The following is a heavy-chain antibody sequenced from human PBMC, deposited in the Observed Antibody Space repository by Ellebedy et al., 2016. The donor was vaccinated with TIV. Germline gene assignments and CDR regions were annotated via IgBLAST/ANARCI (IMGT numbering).Heavy chain of an antibody. CDR3: AAAAIRPARLYYYYGMDV. D-gene: IGHD2-2*01. V-gene: IGHV1-69*06. CDR2: IIPIFGTA. Sequence: ASVKVSCKASGGTFSRFAISWVRQAPGQGLEWIGGIIPIFGTANHAQKFQGRVTITADKSTSTAYMELSSLRSEDTAVYYCAAAAIRPARLYYYYGMDVWGQGTTVTVSS. J-gene: IGHJ6*02. CDR1: GGTFSRFA.